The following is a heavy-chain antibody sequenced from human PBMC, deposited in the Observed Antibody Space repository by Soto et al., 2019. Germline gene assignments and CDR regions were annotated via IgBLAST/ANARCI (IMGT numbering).Heavy chain of an antibody. V-gene: IGHV3-73*01. D-gene: IGHD1-26*01. J-gene: IGHJ4*02. CDR2: IRSKTKNYAT. CDR1: GFTFSGSA. Sequence: GGSLRLSCAASGFTFSGSAMQWVLQASGKGLEWVGRIRSKTKNYATAYAASVKGRFTISRDDSKNTAYLQMNSLKTEDTAVYYCTEGATSFDYWGQGILVTVSS. CDR3: TEGATSFDY.